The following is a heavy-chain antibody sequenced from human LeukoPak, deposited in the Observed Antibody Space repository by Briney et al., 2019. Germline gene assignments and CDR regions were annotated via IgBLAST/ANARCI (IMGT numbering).Heavy chain of an antibody. CDR3: ASLPDSSGFDY. D-gene: IGHD3-22*01. CDR2: IYYSGST. V-gene: IGHV4-39*01. CDR1: GGSISSSSYY. J-gene: IGHJ4*02. Sequence: PSETLSLTCTVSGGSISSSSYYWGWIRQPPGKGLEWIGSIYYSGSTYYNPSLKSRVTISVDTSKNQFSLKLSSVTAADTAVYYCASLPDSSGFDYWGQGTLVPVSS.